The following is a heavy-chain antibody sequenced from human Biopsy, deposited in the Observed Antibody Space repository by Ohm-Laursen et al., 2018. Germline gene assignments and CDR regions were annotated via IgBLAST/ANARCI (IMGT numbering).Heavy chain of an antibody. D-gene: IGHD2-21*02. Sequence: TLSLTCTVSGDSLSSYFWSWIRQPPGKGLEWIGFIHNSGSTDHNPSLKSRVTISIDKSKNQFFLKLSSVTAEDTAVYYCARDDAVTVIRGLYYWGQGALVTVSS. V-gene: IGHV4-59*01. J-gene: IGHJ4*02. CDR1: GDSLSSYF. CDR3: ARDDAVTVIRGLYY. CDR2: IHNSGST.